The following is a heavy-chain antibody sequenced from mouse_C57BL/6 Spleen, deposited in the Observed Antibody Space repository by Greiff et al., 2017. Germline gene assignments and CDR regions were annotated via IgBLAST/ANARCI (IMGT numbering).Heavy chain of an antibody. D-gene: IGHD2-4*01. CDR3: AIRGEDYDEPWFAY. Sequence: QVQLKESGAELVRPGTSVKMSCKASGYTFTNYWIGWAKQRPGHGLEWIGDIYPGGGYTNYNEKFKGKATLAADKSSSTASMQFSSLTSEDSAIYYCAIRGEDYDEPWFAYWGQGTLVTVSA. CDR2: IYPGGGYT. V-gene: IGHV1-63*01. CDR1: GYTFTNYW. J-gene: IGHJ3*01.